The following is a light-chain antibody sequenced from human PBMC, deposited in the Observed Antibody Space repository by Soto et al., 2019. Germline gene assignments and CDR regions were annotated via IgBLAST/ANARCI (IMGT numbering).Light chain of an antibody. Sequence: DIQMTQSPSTLSASVGDRVTITCRASQSISDSLAWYQQKPGKAPKLLIYEESSLKSGVPSRFSGSRSGTEFTLTISSLQPYDFATYYCQQYNGYWTFGQGTKVEIK. CDR3: QQYNGYWT. CDR2: EES. CDR1: QSISDS. J-gene: IGKJ1*01. V-gene: IGKV1-5*03.